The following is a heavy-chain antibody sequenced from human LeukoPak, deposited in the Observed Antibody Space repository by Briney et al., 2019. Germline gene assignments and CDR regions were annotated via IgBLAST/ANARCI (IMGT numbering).Heavy chain of an antibody. CDR2: IYYSGST. Sequence: SETLSLTCTVSGGSISSHHWSWIRQHPREGLEVIGDIYYSGSTNYNPSLKSRVTISVDTSKNQFSLKLSSVTAADTAVYYCARGYCSGVSCYVPFDYWGQGTLVTVSS. D-gene: IGHD2-15*01. CDR3: ARGYCSGVSCYVPFDY. V-gene: IGHV4-59*11. CDR1: GGSISSHH. J-gene: IGHJ4*02.